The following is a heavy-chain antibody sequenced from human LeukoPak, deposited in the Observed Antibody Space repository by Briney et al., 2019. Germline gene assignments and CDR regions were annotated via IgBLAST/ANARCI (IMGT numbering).Heavy chain of an antibody. J-gene: IGHJ4*02. Sequence: ASVKVSCKVSGYTLTELSMHWVRQAPGKGLEWMGGFDPEDGETIYAQKFQGRVTMTEDTSTDTAYMKLSSLRSEDTAVYYCATGQGGSYHLGFDYWGQGTLATVSS. CDR2: FDPEDGET. D-gene: IGHD1-26*01. CDR3: ATGQGGSYHLGFDY. V-gene: IGHV1-24*01. CDR1: GYTLTELS.